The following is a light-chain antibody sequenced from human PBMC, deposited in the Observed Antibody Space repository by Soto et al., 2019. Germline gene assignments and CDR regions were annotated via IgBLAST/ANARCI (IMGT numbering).Light chain of an antibody. CDR2: DVS. Sequence: EIVLTQSPGTLSLSPGERATLSCRSSQSVSSNYLAWYQQKPDQAPRLVIYDVSGRATGIPDRFSGSGSGTDFTLTISRLEPEDFAVYHCQQYGTSPTFGQGTKVEIK. CDR1: QSVSSNY. CDR3: QQYGTSPT. J-gene: IGKJ1*01. V-gene: IGKV3-20*01.